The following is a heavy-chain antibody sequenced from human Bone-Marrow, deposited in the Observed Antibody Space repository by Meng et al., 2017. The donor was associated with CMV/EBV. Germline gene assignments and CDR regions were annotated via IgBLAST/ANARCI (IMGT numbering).Heavy chain of an antibody. CDR3: ARGWELAPFDY. D-gene: IGHD1-26*01. CDR1: GGSFSGYY. CDR2: IYYSGST. J-gene: IGHJ4*02. Sequence: SETLSLTCAVYGGSFSGYYWSWIRQPPGKGLEWIGSIYYSGSTYYNPSLKSRVTISVDTSKNQFSLKLSSVTAADTAVYYCARGWELAPFDYWGQGTLVAVSS. V-gene: IGHV4-34*01.